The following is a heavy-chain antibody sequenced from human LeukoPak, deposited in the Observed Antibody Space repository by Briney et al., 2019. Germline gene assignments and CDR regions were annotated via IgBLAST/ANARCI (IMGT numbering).Heavy chain of an antibody. CDR1: GFTFSSYS. D-gene: IGHD5-12*01. CDR2: ISSSSSYI. J-gene: IGHJ3*02. Sequence: GGSLRLSCAASGFTFSSYSMNWVRQAPGKGLEWVSSISSSSSYIYYADSVKGRFTISRDNAKNSLYLQMNSLRAEDTAVYYCARDHERGYSGYDPDALDIWGQGTMVTVSS. V-gene: IGHV3-21*01. CDR3: ARDHERGYSGYDPDALDI.